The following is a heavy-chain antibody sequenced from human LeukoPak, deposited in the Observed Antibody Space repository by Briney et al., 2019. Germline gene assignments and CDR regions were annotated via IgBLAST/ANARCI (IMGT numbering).Heavy chain of an antibody. Sequence: SQTLSLTCTVSGGSISSGSYYWGWIRQPPGKGLEWIGSIYYSGSTYYNPSLKSRVTISVDTSKNQFSLKLSSVTAADTAVYYCARARGERWLQLVLWFDPWGQGTLVTVSS. CDR3: ARARGERWLQLVLWFDP. J-gene: IGHJ5*02. CDR1: GGSISSGSYY. CDR2: IYYSGST. D-gene: IGHD5-24*01. V-gene: IGHV4-39*07.